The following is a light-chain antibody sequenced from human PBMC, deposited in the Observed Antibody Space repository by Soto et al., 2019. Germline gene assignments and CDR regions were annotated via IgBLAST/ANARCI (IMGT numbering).Light chain of an antibody. CDR3: QQSSNIPYT. CDR2: AAS. Sequence: DIQMTQSPSSLSASVGDRVTITCRASQTISTYLNWYQQNPGKAPKLLIYAASSLQSGVPSRFSGSGSGTHFTLTISSLQPEDFATYYCQQSSNIPYTFGQGTKLEIK. V-gene: IGKV1-39*01. CDR1: QTISTY. J-gene: IGKJ2*01.